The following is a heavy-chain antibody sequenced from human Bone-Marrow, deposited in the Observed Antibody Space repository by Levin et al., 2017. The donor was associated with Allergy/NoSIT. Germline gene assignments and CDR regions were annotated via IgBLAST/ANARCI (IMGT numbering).Heavy chain of an antibody. CDR1: GYTFTDYY. CDR3: ATSAGGPPGAY. CDR2: INPNSGGT. V-gene: IGHV1-2*02. D-gene: IGHD6-13*01. J-gene: IGHJ4*02. Sequence: GASVKVSCKASGYTFTDYYMHWVRQAPGQGLEWMGWINPNSGGTNYAQKFQGRVTMTRDTSISTAYMELSRLRSDDTAMFYCATSAGGPPGAYWGQGTLVTVSS.